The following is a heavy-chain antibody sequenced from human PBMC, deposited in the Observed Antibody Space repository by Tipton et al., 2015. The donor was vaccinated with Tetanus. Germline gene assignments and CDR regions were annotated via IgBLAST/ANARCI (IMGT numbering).Heavy chain of an antibody. D-gene: IGHD1-26*01. CDR3: ARDVGGHYYFDF. V-gene: IGHV4-31*03. Sequence: TLSLTCTVPGASISSGGYFWSWIRQHPGKGLEWIGYINYSGSTYFNPSLKSRVTISADMSENQFSLRLTSVTAADTAVYYCARDVGGHYYFDFWGQGSLVTVSP. J-gene: IGHJ4*02. CDR1: GASISSGGYF. CDR2: INYSGST.